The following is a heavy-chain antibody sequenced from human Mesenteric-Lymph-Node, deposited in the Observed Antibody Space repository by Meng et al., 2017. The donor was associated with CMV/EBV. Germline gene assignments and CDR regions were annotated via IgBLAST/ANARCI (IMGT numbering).Heavy chain of an antibody. CDR1: GFTFDDYA. CDR2: ISWNSGSI. V-gene: IGHV3-9*01. CDR3: TSSIAAAGTGYYYYGMDV. D-gene: IGHD6-13*01. J-gene: IGHJ6*02. Sequence: GGSLRLSCAASGFTFDDYAMHWVRQAPGKGLEWVSGISWNSGSIGYADSVKGRFTISRDNAKNSLYLQMSSLKTEDTAVYYCTSSIAAAGTGYYYYGMDVWGQGTTVTVSS.